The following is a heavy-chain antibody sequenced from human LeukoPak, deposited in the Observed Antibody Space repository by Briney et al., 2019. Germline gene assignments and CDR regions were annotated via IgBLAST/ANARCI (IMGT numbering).Heavy chain of an antibody. Sequence: SETLSLTCTASGGSVSSGSYYWSWIRQPPGKGLEWIGYIYYSGSTNYNPSLKSRVTISVDTSKNQFSLKLKSVTAADTAVYYCARDLAESDAFDIWGQGTMVTVSS. J-gene: IGHJ3*02. CDR2: IYYSGST. CDR1: GGSVSSGSYY. CDR3: ARDLAESDAFDI. V-gene: IGHV4-61*01.